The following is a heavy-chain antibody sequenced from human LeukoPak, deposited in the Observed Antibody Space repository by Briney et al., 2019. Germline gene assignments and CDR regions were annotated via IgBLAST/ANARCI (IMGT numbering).Heavy chain of an antibody. CDR2: IYYSGNT. CDR3: ARRTTVTTLDY. J-gene: IGHJ4*02. Sequence: PSETLSLTCTVSGGSISSGGYYWSWIRQHPGKGLEWIGYIYYSGNTYYNPSLKSRVTISVDTSKNQFSLKLSSVTAADTAVYYCARRTTVTTLDYWGQGTLVTVSS. CDR1: GGSISSGGYY. V-gene: IGHV4-31*03. D-gene: IGHD4-17*01.